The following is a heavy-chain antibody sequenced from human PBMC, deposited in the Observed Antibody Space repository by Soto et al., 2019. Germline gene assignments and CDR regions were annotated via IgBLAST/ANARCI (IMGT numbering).Heavy chain of an antibody. D-gene: IGHD6-19*01. CDR3: ARPGLTVPGTRYFDH. Sequence: EVQLLESGGGLVQPGGSLRLSCAASGFTFNSYAMSWVRQAPGKGLEWVSAIGSDGTAIQYADSVKGRFTISKDNSKDMLYWQRNSLRAEDTAVYYCARPGLTVPGTRYFDHWGQGALVTVSS. CDR1: GFTFNSYA. J-gene: IGHJ4*02. V-gene: IGHV3-23*05. CDR2: IGSDGTAI.